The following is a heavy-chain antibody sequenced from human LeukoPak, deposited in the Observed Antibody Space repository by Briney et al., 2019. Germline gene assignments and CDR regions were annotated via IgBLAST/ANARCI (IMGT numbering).Heavy chain of an antibody. J-gene: IGHJ4*02. CDR1: GFTFSSYA. V-gene: IGHV3-23*01. CDR3: ARERLERHLSFAY. CDR2: ITGTSAGT. D-gene: IGHD1-1*01. Sequence: GGSLRISCAASGFTFSSYANSWFRQAPGKGLEWVSSITGTSAGTYYTYSVKGRFTISRDNSKNTLYLQMNSLRAEDTAVYSCARERLERHLSFAYWGQGTLVTVSS.